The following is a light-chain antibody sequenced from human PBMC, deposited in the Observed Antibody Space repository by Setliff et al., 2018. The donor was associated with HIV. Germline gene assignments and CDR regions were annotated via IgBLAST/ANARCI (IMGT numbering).Light chain of an antibody. CDR2: DVS. CDR3: CSYAGTYTSYWI. J-gene: IGLJ3*02. Sequence: QPALTQPRSVSGSPGQSVTISCTGTSSDVGAYNYVSWYQQHPGKAPKLMIYDVSNRPSGVPDRFSGSKSGNTASLTISGLQAEDEADYYCCSYAGTYTSYWIFGGGTKVTVL. V-gene: IGLV2-11*01. CDR1: SSDVGAYNY.